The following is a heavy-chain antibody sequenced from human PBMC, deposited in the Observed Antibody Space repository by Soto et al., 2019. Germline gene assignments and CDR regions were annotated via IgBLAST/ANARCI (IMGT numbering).Heavy chain of an antibody. V-gene: IGHV1-69*13. D-gene: IGHD6-19*01. CDR2: IIPIFGTA. CDR1: GDTLSSYA. Sequence: SVKVSCKASGDTLSSYAISWVRQTPGQGLEWMGGIIPIFGTANYAQKFQGRVTITADESTSTAYMELSSLRSEDTAVYYCARADSGWYWRLDYWGQGTLVTVSS. J-gene: IGHJ4*02. CDR3: ARADSGWYWRLDY.